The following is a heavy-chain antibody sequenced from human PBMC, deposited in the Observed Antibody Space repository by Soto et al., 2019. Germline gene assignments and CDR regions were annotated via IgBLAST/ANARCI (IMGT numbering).Heavy chain of an antibody. D-gene: IGHD2-15*01. V-gene: IGHV4-61*01. CDR3: ARGARVVARPFDY. CDR1: GGSVSSGSYY. CDR2: IYYSGST. J-gene: IGHJ4*02. Sequence: SETLSLTCTVSGGSVSSGSYYWSWIRQPPGKGLEWIGYIYYSGSTNYNPSLKSRVTISVDTSKNQFSLKLSSVTAADTAVYYCARGARVVARPFDYWGQGTLVTVSS.